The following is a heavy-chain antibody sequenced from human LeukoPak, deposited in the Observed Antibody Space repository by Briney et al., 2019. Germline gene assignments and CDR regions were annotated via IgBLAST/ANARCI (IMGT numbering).Heavy chain of an antibody. Sequence: GESLKISCKGSEYSFTSYWIGWVRQMPGKGLEWMGIIYPGDSDTRYSPSFQGQVTISADKSISTAYLQWSSLKASDTAMYYCGGLSSTPWNWFDPGGQGTVVPVS. CDR3: GGLSSTPWNWFDP. J-gene: IGHJ5*02. CDR1: EYSFTSYW. CDR2: IYPGDSDT. D-gene: IGHD2-2*01. V-gene: IGHV5-51*01.